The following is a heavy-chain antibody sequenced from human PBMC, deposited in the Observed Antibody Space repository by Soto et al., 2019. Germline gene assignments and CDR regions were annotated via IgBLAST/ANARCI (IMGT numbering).Heavy chain of an antibody. Sequence: QVQLVESGGGVVQPGRSLRLSCAASGFTFSSYAMHWVRQAPGKGLEWVAVISYDGSNKYYADSVKGRFTISRDNSTNTMHLQMNSLRAEDKPVYYCARLPSTSGRANFDNRSQANLITLYS. V-gene: IGHV3-30-3*01. CDR2: ISYDGSNK. CDR1: GFTFSSYA. J-gene: IGHJ4*02. D-gene: IGHD2-8*01. CDR3: ARLPSTSGRANFDN.